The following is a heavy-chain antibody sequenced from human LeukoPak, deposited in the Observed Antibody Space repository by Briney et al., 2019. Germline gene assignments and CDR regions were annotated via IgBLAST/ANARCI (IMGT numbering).Heavy chain of an antibody. CDR3: ARLGGSSWYGGNFNWFDP. V-gene: IGHV4-59*01. J-gene: IGHJ5*02. Sequence: SETLSLTCTVSGGSISSYYWSWIRQPPGKGLEWIGYIYYSGSTNYNPSLKSRVTISVDTSKNQFSLKLSSVTAADTAVYYCARLGGSSWYGGNFNWFDPWGQGTLVTVSS. CDR1: GGSISSYY. CDR2: IYYSGST. D-gene: IGHD6-13*01.